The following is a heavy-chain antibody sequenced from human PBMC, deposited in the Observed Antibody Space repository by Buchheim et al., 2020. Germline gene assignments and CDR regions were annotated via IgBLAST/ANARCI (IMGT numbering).Heavy chain of an antibody. CDR1: GFTVSSNY. D-gene: IGHD6-19*01. V-gene: IGHV3-66*01. CDR3: ARDRYSSGWYPYYYYGMDV. CDR2: IYSGGST. J-gene: IGHJ6*02. Sequence: EVQLVESGGGLVQPGGSLRLSCAASGFTVSSNYMSWVRQAPGKGLEWVSVIYSGGSTYYADSVKGRFTISRDNSKNTLYLQMNSLRAGDTAVYYCARDRYSSGWYPYYYYGMDVWGQGTT.